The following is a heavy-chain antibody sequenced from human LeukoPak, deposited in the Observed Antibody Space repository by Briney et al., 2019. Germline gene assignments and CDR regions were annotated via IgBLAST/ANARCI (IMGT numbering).Heavy chain of an antibody. CDR3: ARVSEPAILGYYYGMDV. J-gene: IGHJ6*02. CDR1: GGSISSYY. D-gene: IGHD2-21*02. V-gene: IGHV4-59*01. CDR2: IYYSGST. Sequence: PSETLSLTCTVSGGSISSYYWSWIRQPPGKGLEWIGYIYYSGSTNYNPSLKSRVTISVDTSKNQFSLKLSSVTAADTAVYYCARVSEPAILGYYYGMDVWGQGTTVTVSS.